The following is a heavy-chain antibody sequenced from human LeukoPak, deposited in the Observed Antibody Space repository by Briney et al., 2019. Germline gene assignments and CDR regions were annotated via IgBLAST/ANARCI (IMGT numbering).Heavy chain of an antibody. V-gene: IGHV4-38-2*02. D-gene: IGHD3-10*01. Sequence: SETLSLTCTVSGYSISSGYYWGWVRQPPGKGLEWIGSIYHSGRTFYNPSLKSRVTISVDTSKNQFSLKLTSVTAADTAVYYCASQVFSYYYYMDVWGKGTPVTVSS. CDR1: GYSISSGYY. J-gene: IGHJ6*03. CDR2: IYHSGRT. CDR3: ASQVFSYYYYMDV.